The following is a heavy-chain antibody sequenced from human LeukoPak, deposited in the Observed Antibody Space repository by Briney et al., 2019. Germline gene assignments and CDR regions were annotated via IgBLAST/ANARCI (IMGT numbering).Heavy chain of an antibody. CDR2: ISSDGVNK. CDR1: GFTFSSFG. Sequence: PGGSLTLSCAASGFTFSSFGMHWVRQAPGKGLEWVAVISSDGVNKYSADSVKGRFTISRDNSKNTLYLQMNSLRAADTAVYYCAKGQNYYDGSGYYSTDYWGQGTPVTVSS. V-gene: IGHV3-30*18. CDR3: AKGQNYYDGSGYYSTDY. J-gene: IGHJ4*02. D-gene: IGHD3-22*01.